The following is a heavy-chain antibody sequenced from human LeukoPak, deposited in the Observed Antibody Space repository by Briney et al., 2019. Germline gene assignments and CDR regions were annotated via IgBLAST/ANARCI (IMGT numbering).Heavy chain of an antibody. V-gene: IGHV4-4*07. D-gene: IGHD1-26*01. CDR3: ARGNLMGGATSVDY. J-gene: IGHJ4*02. CDR2: IYTSGST. CDR1: GGSISSYY. Sequence: SETLSLTCTVSGGSISSYYWSWIRQSAGKGLEWIGRIYTSGSTNYNPSLKSRVAMSIDTSKNQFSLKLSSVTAADTAVYYCARGNLMGGATSVDYWGQGTLVTVSS.